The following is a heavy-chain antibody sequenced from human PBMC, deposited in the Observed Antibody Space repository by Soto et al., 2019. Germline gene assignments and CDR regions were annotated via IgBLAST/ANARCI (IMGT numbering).Heavy chain of an antibody. V-gene: IGHV4-39*01. Sequence: QLQLQESGPGLVKPSETLSLTCTVSGGSISSRYYYWGWIRQPPGKGLEWIGSIYYSGSTYYNPSLKSRVTISVDTSKNQFSLKLSSVTAADTAVYYCARPGNYGSGSYLYYLDYWGQGTLVTVSS. D-gene: IGHD3-10*01. J-gene: IGHJ4*02. CDR3: ARPGNYGSGSYLYYLDY. CDR2: IYYSGST. CDR1: GGSISSRYYY.